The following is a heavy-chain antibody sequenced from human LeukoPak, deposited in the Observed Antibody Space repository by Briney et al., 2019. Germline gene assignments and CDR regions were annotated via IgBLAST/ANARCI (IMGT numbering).Heavy chain of an antibody. D-gene: IGHD6-19*01. CDR3: ARDDSSGWYGGYYYFDY. V-gene: IGHV3-30-3*01. Sequence: PGGSLRLSCAASGFTVSNSGIHWVRQAPGKGLEWVAVFSHDGSSTYYADSVKGRFTISRDNAKNSLYLQMNSLRAEDTAVYYCARDDSSGWYGGYYYFDYWGQGTLVTVSS. J-gene: IGHJ4*02. CDR2: FSHDGSST. CDR1: GFTVSNSG.